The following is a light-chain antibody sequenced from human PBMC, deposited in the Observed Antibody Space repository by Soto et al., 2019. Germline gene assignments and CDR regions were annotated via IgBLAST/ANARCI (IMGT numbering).Light chain of an antibody. CDR2: QVT. Sequence: SVLTQPPSASRTPGPASPIPCTGTSSHVGGYDYVAWYQQHPGKAPKLMIYQVTIRPSGVSDRCSGSKSGNTASLTVSGLQAEDEADYYCSSYTGGNPSYVFGTGTKVTVL. CDR3: SSYTGGNPSYV. J-gene: IGLJ1*01. CDR1: SSHVGGYDY. V-gene: IGLV2-8*01.